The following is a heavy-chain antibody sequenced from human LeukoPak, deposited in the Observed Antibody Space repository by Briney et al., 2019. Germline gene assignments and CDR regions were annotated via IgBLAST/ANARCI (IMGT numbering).Heavy chain of an antibody. CDR3: AREGSSTWPDYDFWSGYYTGIMGAFDI. D-gene: IGHD3-3*01. Sequence: SQTLSLTCTVSGSSISSGSYYWSWIRQPAGKGLEWIGRIYTSGSTNYNPSLKSRVTISVDTSKNQFSLKLSSVTAADTAVYYCAREGSSTWPDYDFWSGYYTGIMGAFDIWGQGTMVTVSS. V-gene: IGHV4-61*02. CDR1: GSSISSGSYY. J-gene: IGHJ3*02. CDR2: IYTSGST.